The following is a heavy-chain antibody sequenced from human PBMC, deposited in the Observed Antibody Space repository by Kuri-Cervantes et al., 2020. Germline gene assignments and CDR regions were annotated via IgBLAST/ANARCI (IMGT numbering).Heavy chain of an antibody. CDR1: GGTFSSYP. D-gene: IGHD3-9*01. J-gene: IGHJ6*03. Sequence: SVKVSCKASGGTFSSYPISWVRQAPGQGLEWMGGIIPIFGTANYAQKFQGRVTITADESTSTAYMELSSLRSEDTAVYYCARGRHYYDILTVYYYYMDVWGKGTTVTVSS. V-gene: IGHV1-69*13. CDR3: ARGRHYYDILTVYYYYMDV. CDR2: IIPIFGTA.